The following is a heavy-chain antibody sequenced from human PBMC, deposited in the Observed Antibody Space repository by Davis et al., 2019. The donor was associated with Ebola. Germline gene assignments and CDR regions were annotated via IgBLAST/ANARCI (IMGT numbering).Heavy chain of an antibody. V-gene: IGHV1-69*06. CDR1: GGTFSSYA. CDR3: ARVVAAAGTFHFDY. CDR2: IIPIFGTA. D-gene: IGHD6-13*01. J-gene: IGHJ4*02. Sequence: AASVKVSCKASGGTFSSYAISWVRQAPGQGLEWMGGIIPIFGTANYAQKFQGRVTITADKSTSTAYMELSSLRSDDTAVYYCARVVAAAGTFHFDYWGQGTLVTVSS.